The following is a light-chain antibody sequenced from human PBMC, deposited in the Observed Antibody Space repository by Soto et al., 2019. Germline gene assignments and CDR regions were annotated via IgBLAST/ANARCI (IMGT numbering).Light chain of an antibody. CDR2: GAS. Sequence: EIVLTQSPGTLSLSPGERATLSCRASQSVSSSYLAWYQQKPGQAPRLLIYGASSRATGIPDRFSGSGSGTDFTLTISRREPEDFAVYYCQQYGSSHSFTFGPGTKVDIK. J-gene: IGKJ3*01. V-gene: IGKV3-20*01. CDR3: QQYGSSHSFT. CDR1: QSVSSSY.